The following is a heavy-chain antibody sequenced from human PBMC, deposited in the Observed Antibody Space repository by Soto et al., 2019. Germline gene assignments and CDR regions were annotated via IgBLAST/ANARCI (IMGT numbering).Heavy chain of an antibody. J-gene: IGHJ4*02. Sequence: PSETLSLTCSVSGDSISSSSWSWVRQPPGKGLEWIGYISYTGSTNYNPSLKRRVTVSLDTSKNPFSLNLSSVTAADAALYYCARHTYSTSTDFYCDYWGLGTLVTVSS. V-gene: IGHV4-59*08. CDR1: GDSISSSS. D-gene: IGHD5-18*01. CDR2: ISYTGST. CDR3: ARHTYSTSTDFYCDY.